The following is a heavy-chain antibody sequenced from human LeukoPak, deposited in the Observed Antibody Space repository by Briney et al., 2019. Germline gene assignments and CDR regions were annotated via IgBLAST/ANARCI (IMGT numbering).Heavy chain of an antibody. V-gene: IGHV3-48*02. Sequence: PGGSLRLSCAASGFTFSTYSMNWVRQAPGKGLEWVSFISSSRSRIYYADSVKGRFTISRDNAKNSLYLQMNNLRDEDTAMYYCARDHSSDWYSLVVTSEYFQHWGQGTLVTVSS. CDR3: ARDHSSDWYSLVVTSEYFQH. J-gene: IGHJ1*01. CDR1: GFTFSTYS. D-gene: IGHD6-19*01. CDR2: ISSSRSRI.